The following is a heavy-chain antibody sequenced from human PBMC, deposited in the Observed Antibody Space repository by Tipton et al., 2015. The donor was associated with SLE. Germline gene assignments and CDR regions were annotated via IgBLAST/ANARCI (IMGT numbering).Heavy chain of an antibody. D-gene: IGHD5-12*01. CDR2: IYHSGST. CDR3: ARGGGYGNDAFDI. Sequence: TLSLTCTVSGGSISSSSYYWSWIRQPPGKGLEWIGYIYHSGSTYYNPSLKSRVTISVDRSKNQFSLKLSSVTAADTAVYYCARGGGYGNDAFDIWGQGTMVTVSS. CDR1: GGSISSSSYY. V-gene: IGHV4-30-2*01. J-gene: IGHJ3*02.